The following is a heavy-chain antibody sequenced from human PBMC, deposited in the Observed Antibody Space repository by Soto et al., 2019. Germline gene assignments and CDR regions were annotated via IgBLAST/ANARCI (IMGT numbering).Heavy chain of an antibody. CDR3: ARSYYDSTGFAVDP. D-gene: IGHD3-22*01. Sequence: QMQLQASGPGLVKPSETLSLTCNVSGASVSNGYWSWIRQPPGKGLEWIGFMYFGGSFNYNPSLTSRATISVEKSKNQFAMKLPSVTASDTAVYYCARSYYDSTGFAVDPWGQGTLVTVSS. CDR2: MYFGGSF. J-gene: IGHJ5*02. V-gene: IGHV4-59*02. CDR1: GASVSNGY.